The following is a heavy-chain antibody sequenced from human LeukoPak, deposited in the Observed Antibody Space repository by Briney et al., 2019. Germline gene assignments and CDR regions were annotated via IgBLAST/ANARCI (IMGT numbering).Heavy chain of an antibody. CDR1: GGSISSSSYY. J-gene: IGHJ6*02. V-gene: IGHV4-39*07. D-gene: IGHD2-21*02. Sequence: PSETLSLTCTVSGGSISSSSYYWGWIRQPPGKGLEWIGSMYYSGSTYYNPSLKSRVTISVDTSKNQFSLKLSSVTAADTAVYYCARVPAYCGGDCYSLYYYGMDVWGQGTTVTVS. CDR2: MYYSGST. CDR3: ARVPAYCGGDCYSLYYYGMDV.